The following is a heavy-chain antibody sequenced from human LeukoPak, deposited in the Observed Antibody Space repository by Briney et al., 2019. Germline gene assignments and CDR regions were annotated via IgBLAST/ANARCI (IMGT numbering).Heavy chain of an antibody. D-gene: IGHD3-22*01. CDR3: AKDLAYDSTDYHVVFDC. CDR1: GYTFTSYD. J-gene: IGHJ4*02. CDR2: MNPNSGNT. Sequence: ASVKVSCKASGYTFTSYDINWVRQPTGRGLEWVGWMNPNSGNTGYAQKFQGRVTMTRNTTISTAYMELNSLRAEDTAIYYCAKDLAYDSTDYHVVFDCWGQGTLVTVSS. V-gene: IGHV1-8*01.